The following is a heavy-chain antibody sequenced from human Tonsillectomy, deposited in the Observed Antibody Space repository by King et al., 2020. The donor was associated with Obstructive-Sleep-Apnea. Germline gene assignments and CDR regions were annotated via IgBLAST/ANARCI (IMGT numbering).Heavy chain of an antibody. Sequence: VQLVESGGGLVQPGRSLRLSCAASGFTFDDYAMHWVRQAPGKGLEWVSGISWNRCRRGYADSVKGRFTISRDNAKNSLYLQVNNLRAEDTALYYCAKDGSSSWVEYFHHWGQGTLVTVSS. CDR3: AKDGSSSWVEYFHH. D-gene: IGHD6-13*01. J-gene: IGHJ1*01. CDR1: GFTFDDYA. V-gene: IGHV3-9*01. CDR2: ISWNRCRR.